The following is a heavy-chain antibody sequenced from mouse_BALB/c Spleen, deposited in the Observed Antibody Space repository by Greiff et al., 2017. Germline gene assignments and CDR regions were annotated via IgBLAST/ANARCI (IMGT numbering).Heavy chain of an antibody. V-gene: IGHV2-9-2*01. D-gene: IGHD2-3*01. J-gene: IGHJ4*01. CDR3: VRDRYDGYPYYAMDY. CDR2: IWTGGGT. Sequence: QVQLQQSGPGLVAPSQSLSITCTVSGFSLTSYDISWIRQPPGKGLEWLGVIWTGGGTNYNSAFMSRLSISKDNSKSQVFLKMNSLQTDDTAIYYCVRDRYDGYPYYAMDYWGQGTSVTVSS. CDR1: GFSLTSYD.